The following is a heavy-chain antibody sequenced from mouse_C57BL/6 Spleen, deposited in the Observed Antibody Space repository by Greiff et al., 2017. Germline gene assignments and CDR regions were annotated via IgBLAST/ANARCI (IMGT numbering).Heavy chain of an antibody. CDR1: GYTFTSYW. CDR3: ASPAYGNFDY. J-gene: IGHJ2*01. V-gene: IGHV1-64*01. D-gene: IGHD2-1*01. Sequence: VQLQQPGAELVKPGASVQLSCKASGYTFTSYWMHWVKQRPGQGLEWIGMILPNSGSTNYNEKFKSKATLTVDKASSTAYMQLSSLTSEDSAVYYCASPAYGNFDYWGQGTTLTVSS. CDR2: ILPNSGST.